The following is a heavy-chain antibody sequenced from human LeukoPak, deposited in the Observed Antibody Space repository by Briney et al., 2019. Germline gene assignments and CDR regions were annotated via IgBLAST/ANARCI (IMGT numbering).Heavy chain of an antibody. V-gene: IGHV3-23*01. CDR1: GFTFSSYA. J-gene: IGHJ3*01. D-gene: IGHD3-3*01. CDR3: AREEGGISIFGVVILGRPG. Sequence: PGGSLRLSCAASGFTFSSYAMSWVRQAPGKGLEWVSAISGSGGSTYYADSVKGRFTISRDNSKNTLYLQMSSLRVEDTAVYYCAREEGGISIFGVVILGRPGWGQGTMVIVSS. CDR2: ISGSGGST.